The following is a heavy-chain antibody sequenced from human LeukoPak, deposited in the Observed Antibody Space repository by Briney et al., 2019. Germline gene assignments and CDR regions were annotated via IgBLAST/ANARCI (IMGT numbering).Heavy chain of an antibody. CDR1: GFTFDDYA. Sequence: GRSLRLSCAASGFTFDDYAMHWVRQAPGKGLEWVSGISSNSGSIGYADSVKGRFTISRDNAKNSLYLQMNSLRAEDTALYYCAKDQGYSYGYTSFDYWGQGTLVTVSS. D-gene: IGHD5-18*01. J-gene: IGHJ4*02. V-gene: IGHV3-9*01. CDR2: ISSNSGSI. CDR3: AKDQGYSYGYTSFDY.